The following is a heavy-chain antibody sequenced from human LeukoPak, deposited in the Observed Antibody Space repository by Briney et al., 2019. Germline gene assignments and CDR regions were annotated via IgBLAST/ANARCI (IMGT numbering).Heavy chain of an antibody. D-gene: IGHD3-10*01. CDR1: GFTFSDHC. V-gene: IGHV3-72*01. CDR2: TRNKANSYTT. Sequence: GSLRLSCAASGFTFSDHCMDWVRQAPGKGLEWVGRTRNKANSYTTEYAASVKGRFTISRDDSKKSLYLQMNSLKTEDTAVYYCAKESGGGVLGYFDLWGRGTLVSVSS. J-gene: IGHJ2*01. CDR3: AKESGGGVLGYFDL.